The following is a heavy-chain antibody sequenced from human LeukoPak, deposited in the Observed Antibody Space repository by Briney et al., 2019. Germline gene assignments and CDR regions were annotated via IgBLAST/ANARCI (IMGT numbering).Heavy chain of an antibody. Sequence: GRSLRLSCAASGFTFSSYEMNWARQAPGKGLEWVSYISSSGSPIYYADSVKGRFGISRDTAKNSLYLQMNSLRAEDTAVYYCARGGSSRPLAHWGQGTLVTVSS. CDR2: ISSSGSPI. J-gene: IGHJ4*02. CDR1: GFTFSSYE. CDR3: ARGGSSRPLAH. D-gene: IGHD1-1*01. V-gene: IGHV3-48*03.